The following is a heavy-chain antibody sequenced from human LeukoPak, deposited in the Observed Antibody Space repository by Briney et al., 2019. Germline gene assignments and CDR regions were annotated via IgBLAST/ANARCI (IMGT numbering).Heavy chain of an antibody. D-gene: IGHD2-2*01. CDR3: AREQVVVGRGYYGMDV. CDR1: RFTFSSNY. CDR2: MYSGGST. Sequence: GGSLRLSYAASRFTFSSNYMDWVRQAPGKGLEWVSVMYSGGSTFYGDSVKGRFTISRDNSMNTLYLQMNSLRGDDTAVYYCAREQVVVGRGYYGMDVWGQGTTVTVSS. V-gene: IGHV3-66*01. J-gene: IGHJ6*02.